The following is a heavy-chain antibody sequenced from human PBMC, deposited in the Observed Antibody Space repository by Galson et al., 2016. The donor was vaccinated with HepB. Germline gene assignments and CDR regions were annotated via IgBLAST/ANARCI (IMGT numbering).Heavy chain of an antibody. CDR2: ISGSGNSI. D-gene: IGHD3-9*01. Sequence: SLRLSCAASGFTFSSYTMNWVRQAPGKGLEWVSSISGSGNSIYNADLVKGRFTISRDNAKNSLYLQMSSLRAEDTAMYYCARSILTGTPLNDYWGQGILVTVSS. CDR1: GFTFSSYT. J-gene: IGHJ4*02. CDR3: ARSILTGTPLNDY. V-gene: IGHV3-21*06.